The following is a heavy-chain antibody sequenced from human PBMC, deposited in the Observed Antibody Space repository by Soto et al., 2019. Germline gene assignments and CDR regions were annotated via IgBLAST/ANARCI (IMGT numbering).Heavy chain of an antibody. CDR2: IIPILGIA. D-gene: IGHD2-15*01. CDR3: ARTLVAATSSISFYMDV. V-gene: IGHV1-69*02. J-gene: IGHJ6*03. Sequence: VKVSCKASGGTFSSYTISWVRQAPGQGLEWMGRIIPILGIANYAQKFQGRVTITADKSTSTAYMELSSLRSEDTAVYYCARTLVAATSSISFYMDVWGKGTTVTVSS. CDR1: GGTFSSYT.